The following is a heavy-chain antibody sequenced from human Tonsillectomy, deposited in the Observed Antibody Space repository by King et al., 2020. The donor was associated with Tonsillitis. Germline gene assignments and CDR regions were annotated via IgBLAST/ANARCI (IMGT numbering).Heavy chain of an antibody. D-gene: IGHD3-22*01. CDR2: IYHSGST. Sequence: QLQESGPGLVKPSETLSLTCAVSGYSISSGYYWGWIRQPPGKGLEWIGSIYHSGSTYYNPSLKSRVTISVDTSKNQFSLKLSSVTAADTAVYYAYYYDSSGYGGWGQGTLVTVSS. V-gene: IGHV4-38-2*01. CDR1: GYSISSGYY. CDR3: YYYDSSGYGG. J-gene: IGHJ4*02.